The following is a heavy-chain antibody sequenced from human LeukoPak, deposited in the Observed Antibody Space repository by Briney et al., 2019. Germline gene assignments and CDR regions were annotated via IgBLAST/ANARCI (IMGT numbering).Heavy chain of an antibody. CDR3: AKGKASGWYIVDY. Sequence: PGGSLRLSCSASGFSFSSYTMTWVRQAPGKGPEWVSIISGGGDTTFYTDSVKGRFTISRDNSKNTLYLQMNSLRVEDTAVYYCAKGKASGWYIVDYWGQGTLVTVSS. D-gene: IGHD6-19*01. V-gene: IGHV3-23*01. J-gene: IGHJ4*02. CDR1: GFSFSSYT. CDR2: ISGGGDTT.